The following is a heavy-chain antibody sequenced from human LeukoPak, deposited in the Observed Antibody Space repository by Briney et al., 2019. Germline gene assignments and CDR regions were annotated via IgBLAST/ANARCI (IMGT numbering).Heavy chain of an antibody. V-gene: IGHV1-18*01. D-gene: IGHD3-3*01. CDR1: GYTFTSYG. J-gene: IGHJ5*02. Sequence: ASVKVSCKASGYTFTSYGISWVRQAPGQGLEWMGWISAYNGNTNYAQKLQGRVTISTDTSTSTAYMELRSLRSDDTAVYYCARWEVVFGVVTGFDPWGQGTLVTVSS. CDR2: ISAYNGNT. CDR3: ARWEVVFGVVTGFDP.